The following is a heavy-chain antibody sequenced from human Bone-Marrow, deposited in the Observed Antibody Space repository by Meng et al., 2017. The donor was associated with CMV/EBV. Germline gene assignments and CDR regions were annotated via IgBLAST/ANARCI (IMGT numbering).Heavy chain of an antibody. J-gene: IGHJ5*02. D-gene: IGHD6-19*01. Sequence: GGSLRLSCAASGFTFSSYAMSRVRQAPGKGLEWVSVIYSGGSSTYYADSVKGRFTISRDNSKNTLYLQMNSLRAEDTAVYYCAKGSSGRYRWGQGTLVTVSS. CDR3: AKGSSGRYR. CDR2: IYSGGSST. V-gene: IGHV3-23*03. CDR1: GFTFSSYA.